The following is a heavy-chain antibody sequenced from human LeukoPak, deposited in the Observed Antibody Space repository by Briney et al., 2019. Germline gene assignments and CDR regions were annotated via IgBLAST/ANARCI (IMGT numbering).Heavy chain of an antibody. CDR3: ARDGIYYYGSGEEYGMDV. CDR2: IYYSGST. D-gene: IGHD3-10*01. CDR1: GGSISSYY. J-gene: IGHJ6*02. Sequence: SETLSLTCTVSGGSISSYYWSWIRQPPGKGLEWIGYIYYSGSTNYNPSLKSRVTISVDTSKNQFSLKLSSVTAADTAVYYCARDGIYYYGSGEEYGMDVWGQGTTVTVSS. V-gene: IGHV4-59*01.